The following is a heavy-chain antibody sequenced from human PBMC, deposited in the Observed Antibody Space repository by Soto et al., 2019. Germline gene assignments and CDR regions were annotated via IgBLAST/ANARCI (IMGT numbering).Heavy chain of an antibody. CDR1: GYTFTSYA. Sequence: QVQLVQSGAEVKKPGASVKVSCKASGYTFTSYAISWVRQAPGQGLEWMGWISAYNGNTNYEQKLKGRVNMTTDTSTSTAYMELRSLRTDDTAVYYCARDAAAGLNDYWGQGTLGTVSS. D-gene: IGHD6-13*01. CDR3: ARDAAAGLNDY. J-gene: IGHJ4*02. CDR2: ISAYNGNT. V-gene: IGHV1-18*01.